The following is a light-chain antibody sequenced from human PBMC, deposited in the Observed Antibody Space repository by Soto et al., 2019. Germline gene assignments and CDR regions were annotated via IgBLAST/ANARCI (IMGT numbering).Light chain of an antibody. J-gene: IGLJ2*01. CDR2: EVT. V-gene: IGLV2-8*01. Sequence: QSALTQPPSPSGSPGRPVTISCTETSSYVGSYFYVSWYQQHPGKAPKLMIYEVTKRPSGVPDRFSGSKSGNTASLTVSGLQVEDEADYYCSIYAGGNSVIFGGGTKLTVL. CDR1: SSYVGSYFY. CDR3: SIYAGGNSVI.